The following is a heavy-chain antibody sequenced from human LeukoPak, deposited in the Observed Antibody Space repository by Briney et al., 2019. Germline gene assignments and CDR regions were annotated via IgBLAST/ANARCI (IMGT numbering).Heavy chain of an antibody. CDR3: ARPLEPPRRALYGMDV. CDR1: GFTFRNYA. J-gene: IGHJ6*02. V-gene: IGHV3-23*01. Sequence: GGSLRLSCAASGFTFRNYAMSWVRQDPGKGLGWVSLLSGSGGATKYADSVRGRFTISRDNSKNTLYLQMNSLRAEDTAVYYSARPLEPPRRALYGMDVWGQGTTVTVSS. CDR2: LSGSGGAT. D-gene: IGHD1-1*01.